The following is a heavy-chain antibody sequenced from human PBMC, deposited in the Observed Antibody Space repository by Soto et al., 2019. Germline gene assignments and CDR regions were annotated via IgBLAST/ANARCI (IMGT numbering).Heavy chain of an antibody. V-gene: IGHV3-30*18. J-gene: IGHJ4*02. CDR1: GFTFSSYG. D-gene: IGHD4-17*01. CDR2: ISYDGSNK. Sequence: PWGSLRLSCAASGFTFSSYGMHWVRQAPGKGLEWVAVISYDGSNKYYADYVKGRFTISRDNSKNTLYLQMNSLRAEDTAVYYCAKARGSRGDYLYYFDYWGQGTLVTVSS. CDR3: AKARGSRGDYLYYFDY.